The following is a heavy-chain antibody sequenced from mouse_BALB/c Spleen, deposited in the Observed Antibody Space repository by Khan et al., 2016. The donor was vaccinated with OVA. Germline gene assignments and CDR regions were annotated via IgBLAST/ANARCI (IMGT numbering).Heavy chain of an antibody. CDR2: VSTGGSYT. V-gene: IGHV5-6*01. D-gene: IGHD1-1*01. Sequence: EVELVESGGDLVKPGGSLKLSCAASGFTFSTYGMSWVRQTPDKRLEWVATVSTGGSYTYYPDSVKGRFTISRDNAKNTLYLHMSGLKSEDTAMVYCTRLAYYYDSEGFAYWGQGTLVTVSA. CDR3: TRLAYYYDSEGFAY. CDR1: GFTFSTYG. J-gene: IGHJ3*01.